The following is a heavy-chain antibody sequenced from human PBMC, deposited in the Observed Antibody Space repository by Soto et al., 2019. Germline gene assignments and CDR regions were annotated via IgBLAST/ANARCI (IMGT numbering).Heavy chain of an antibody. CDR2: IRSKAYGGTT. D-gene: IGHD2-15*01. CDR3: TRDPCSGGSCSLFDY. Sequence: GSLRLSCTASGFTFGDYAMSWFRQAPGKGLEWVGFIRSKAYGGTTEYAASVKGRFTISRDDSKSIAYLQMNSLKTEDTAVYYCTRDPCSGGSCSLFDYWGQGTLVTVSS. CDR1: GFTFGDYA. V-gene: IGHV3-49*03. J-gene: IGHJ4*02.